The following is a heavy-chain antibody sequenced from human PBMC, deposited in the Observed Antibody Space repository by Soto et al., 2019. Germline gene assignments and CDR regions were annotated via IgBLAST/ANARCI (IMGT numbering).Heavy chain of an antibody. D-gene: IGHD3-10*01. J-gene: IGHJ4*02. V-gene: IGHV1-69*06. CDR3: ARVLTVRGVITPREDY. CDR1: GGTFSSYA. Sequence: QVQLVQSGAEVKKPGSSVKVSCKASGGTFSSYAISWVRQAPGQGLEWMGGIIPIFGTANYAQKFQGRVTITADNSTSTADMELSSLRSEDTAVYYCARVLTVRGVITPREDYCGQGTLVTVSS. CDR2: IIPIFGTA.